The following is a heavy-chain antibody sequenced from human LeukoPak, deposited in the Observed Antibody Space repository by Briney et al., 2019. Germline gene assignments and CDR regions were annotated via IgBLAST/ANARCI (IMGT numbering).Heavy chain of an antibody. D-gene: IGHD2-21*01. CDR1: GFSFGNYA. J-gene: IGHJ5*01. CDR3: VKDPRDTYGTNWFVS. Sequence: GGSLRLSCVASGFSFGNYAMSWVRQAPGKGLQWVSQISGTGGATWYAGFARDRFTISRDNSKKTLYLEMSGLRVEDTAMYYCVKDPRDTYGTNWFVSWGQGTLLIVSS. V-gene: IGHV3-23*01. CDR2: ISGTGGAT.